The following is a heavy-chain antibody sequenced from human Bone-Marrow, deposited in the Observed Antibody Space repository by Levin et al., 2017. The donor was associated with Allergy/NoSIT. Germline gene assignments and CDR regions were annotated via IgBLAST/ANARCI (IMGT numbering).Heavy chain of an antibody. CDR2: IYSRGGT. CDR3: TGGTSGVGS. CDR1: GFTVSNNY. V-gene: IGHV3-53*01. Sequence: PGESLKISCAASGFTVSNNYMSWVRQAPGKGLEWVSLIYSRGGTNYADSVKGRFTISRDSSKNTLYLQMNSLTAEDTAVYYCTGGTSGVGSWGQGTLVTVSS. J-gene: IGHJ4*02. D-gene: IGHD1-14*01.